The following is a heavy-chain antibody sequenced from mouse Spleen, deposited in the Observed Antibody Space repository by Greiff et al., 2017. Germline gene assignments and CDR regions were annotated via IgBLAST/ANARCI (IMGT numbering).Heavy chain of an antibody. J-gene: IGHJ1*01. CDR1: GYTFTSYG. Sequence: QVQLQQSGAELARPGASVKLSCKASGYTFTSYGISWVKQRTGQGLEWIGEIYPRSGNTYYNEKFKGKATLTADKSSSTAYMELRSLTSEDSAVYFCARGLLGEWYFDVWGAGTTVTVSS. CDR3: ARGLLGEWYFDV. CDR2: IYPRSGNT. V-gene: IGHV1-81*01. D-gene: IGHD1-1*01.